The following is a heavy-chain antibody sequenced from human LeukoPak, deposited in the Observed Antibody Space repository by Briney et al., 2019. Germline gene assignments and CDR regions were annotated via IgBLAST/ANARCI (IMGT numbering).Heavy chain of an antibody. Sequence: PGASLRLSCAASGFTFSTYAMSWVRQAPGKGLEWVSTVSGSGSSTYYADSVKGRFTISRDNSKNTLYLQMTSLRAEDTAVYYCAKGGHYYDSFYYFDYWGQGTLVTVSS. CDR2: VSGSGSST. J-gene: IGHJ4*02. CDR1: GFTFSTYA. D-gene: IGHD3-22*01. V-gene: IGHV3-23*01. CDR3: AKGGHYYDSFYYFDY.